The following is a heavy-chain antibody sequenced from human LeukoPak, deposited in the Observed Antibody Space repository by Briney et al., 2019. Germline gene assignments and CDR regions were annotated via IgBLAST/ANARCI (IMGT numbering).Heavy chain of an antibody. CDR2: ISGSGGST. V-gene: IGHV3-23*01. Sequence: GGSLRLSCEASGFIFSSYTMNWVRQAPRKGLEWVSAISGSGGSTYYADSVKGRFTISRDNSKNTLYLQMNSLRAEDTAVYYCAKGSVGFGELFDYWGQGTLVTVSS. J-gene: IGHJ4*02. CDR3: AKGSVGFGELFDY. D-gene: IGHD3-10*01. CDR1: GFIFSSYT.